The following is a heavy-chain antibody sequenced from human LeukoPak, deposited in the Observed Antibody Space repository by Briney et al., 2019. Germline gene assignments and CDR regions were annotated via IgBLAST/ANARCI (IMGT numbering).Heavy chain of an antibody. CDR3: AREGLQSRYLDY. Sequence: ASVKVSCKASGYTFTSYGISWVRQAPGQGLEWMGCISAYNGNTNHAQKLQGRVTMTTDTSTSTAYMEVRSLRSDDTAVYYCAREGLQSRYLDYWGQGTLVTVSP. D-gene: IGHD5-24*01. CDR1: GYTFTSYG. V-gene: IGHV1-18*01. CDR2: ISAYNGNT. J-gene: IGHJ4*02.